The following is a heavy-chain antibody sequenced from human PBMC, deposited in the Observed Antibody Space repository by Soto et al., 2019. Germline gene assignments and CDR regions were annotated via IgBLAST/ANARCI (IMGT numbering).Heavy chain of an antibody. D-gene: IGHD6-6*01. CDR3: ARDLAARRDDY. CDR2: ISAYNGNT. Sequence: SVKVSCKASGYTFTSYGISWVRHAPGQGLEWMGWISAYNGNTNYAQKLQGRVTMTTDTSTSTGYMELRSLRSDDRAVYYCARDLAARRDDYWGQGTLVTVSS. CDR1: GYTFTSYG. V-gene: IGHV1-18*01. J-gene: IGHJ4*02.